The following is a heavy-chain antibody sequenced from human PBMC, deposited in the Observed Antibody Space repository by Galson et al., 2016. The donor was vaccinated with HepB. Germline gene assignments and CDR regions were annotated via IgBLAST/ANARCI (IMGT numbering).Heavy chain of an antibody. D-gene: IGHD5-18*01. V-gene: IGHV4/OR15-8*01. CDR3: ARVRSYGYIRNHDFDY. CDR1: DGSISSTNW. J-gene: IGHJ4*02. CDR2: ISHSGSA. Sequence: SETLSLTCVVSDGSISSTNWWSWVRQPPGKGLEWIGEISHSGSANYNPSLKSRVTISLDNSKSHFSLRLTSVTAADTAVYFCARVRSYGYIRNHDFDYWGQGILVTVSS.